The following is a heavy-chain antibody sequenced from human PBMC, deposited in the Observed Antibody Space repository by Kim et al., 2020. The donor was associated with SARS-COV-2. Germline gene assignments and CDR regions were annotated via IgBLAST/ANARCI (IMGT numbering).Heavy chain of an antibody. CDR2: IYYSGST. CDR3: ARLPYYYESDV. Sequence: SETLSLTCTVSGGSISSYYWSWIRQPPGKGLEWIGYIYYSGSTNYNPSLKSRVTISVDTSKNQFSLKLSSVTAADTAVYYCARLPYYYESDVWGQGTTVTVSS. V-gene: IGHV4-59*12. D-gene: IGHD3-22*01. CDR1: GGSISSYY. J-gene: IGHJ6*02.